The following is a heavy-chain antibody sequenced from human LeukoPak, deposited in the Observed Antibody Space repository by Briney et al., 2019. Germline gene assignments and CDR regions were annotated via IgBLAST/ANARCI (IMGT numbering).Heavy chain of an antibody. Sequence: GGSLRLSCEGSGFTFSAYWMSWVRQAPGKGLEWVSVISGGGRSTSYADSLKGRFTISRDNSKNTLYLQMNSLRAEDTAVYYCAQLDVLRSDYFESWGQGTLVTVSS. D-gene: IGHD3-22*01. CDR2: ISGGGRST. J-gene: IGHJ4*02. V-gene: IGHV3-23*01. CDR3: AQLDVLRSDYFES. CDR1: GFTFSAYW.